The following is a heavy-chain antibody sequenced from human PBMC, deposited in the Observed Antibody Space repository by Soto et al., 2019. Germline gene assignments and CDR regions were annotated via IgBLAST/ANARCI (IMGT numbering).Heavy chain of an antibody. CDR1: GGSISSGDYY. J-gene: IGHJ5*02. Sequence: SETLSLTCTVSGGSISSGDYYWSWIRQPPGKGLEWIGYIYYSGSTYYNPSLKSRVTISVDTSKNQFSLKLSSVTAADTAVYYCARYYYDSSGYYYGRTRWFDPWGQGTLVTFSS. CDR2: IYYSGST. CDR3: ARYYYDSSGYYYGRTRWFDP. D-gene: IGHD3-22*01. V-gene: IGHV4-30-4*01.